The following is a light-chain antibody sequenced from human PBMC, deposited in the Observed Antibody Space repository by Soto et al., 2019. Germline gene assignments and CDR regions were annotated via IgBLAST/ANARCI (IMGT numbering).Light chain of an antibody. CDR2: EAS. CDR3: QQCDDFIT. Sequence: DIQMTQSPSSLSASVGDRVTITCQASQDIKNYLNWYQQKPGKAPKLLIYEASNLEIGDPSRCSGSGSGRSFTFSISSLQPEDIATYYCQQCDDFITFGGGTRIEIK. CDR1: QDIKNY. J-gene: IGKJ4*01. V-gene: IGKV1-33*01.